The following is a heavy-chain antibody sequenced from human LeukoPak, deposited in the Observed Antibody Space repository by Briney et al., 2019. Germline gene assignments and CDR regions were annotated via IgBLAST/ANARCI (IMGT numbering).Heavy chain of an antibody. CDR2: INPKSGGT. D-gene: IGHD3-16*01. CDR1: GYSFTDYY. Sequence: ASVKVSCKACGYSFTDYYIHWVRLAPGQGLEWMGWINPKSGGTHYAQKFQGRVSMTRDTSINTVHLELSSPKTNDTAVYYCARTREGVWGSYSPWGQGTLVTVSS. V-gene: IGHV1-2*02. CDR3: ARTREGVWGSYSP. J-gene: IGHJ4*02.